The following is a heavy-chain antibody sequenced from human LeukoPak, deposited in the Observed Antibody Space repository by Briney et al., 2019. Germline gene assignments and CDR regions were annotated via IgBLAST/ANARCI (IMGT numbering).Heavy chain of an antibody. CDR1: GGSISSGSYY. J-gene: IGHJ4*02. CDR2: IYTSGST. CDR3: AGVRGWFGELLYLHYFDY. D-gene: IGHD3-10*01. V-gene: IGHV4-61*02. Sequence: SRTLSLTCTVSGGSISSGSYYWSWIRQPAGKGLEWIGRIYTSGSTNYNPSLKSRVTISVDTSKNQFSLKLSSVTAADTAVYYCAGVRGWFGELLYLHYFDYWGQGTLVTVSS.